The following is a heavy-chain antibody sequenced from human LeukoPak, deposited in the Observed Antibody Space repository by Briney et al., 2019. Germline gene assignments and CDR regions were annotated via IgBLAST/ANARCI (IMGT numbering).Heavy chain of an antibody. CDR1: GLIFSDAW. CDR2: IKSKAGGETR. J-gene: IGHJ5*02. CDR3: AWSGLNYFAT. V-gene: IGHV3-15*01. D-gene: IGHD3-3*01. Sequence: GSLRLSCAASGLIFSDAWMSWVRQAPGKGLERVGRIKSKAGGETRDYGAPVKGRFTISRDDSENTVFLQLNTLKIEDTAVYYCAWSGLNYFATWGQGTLVTVSS.